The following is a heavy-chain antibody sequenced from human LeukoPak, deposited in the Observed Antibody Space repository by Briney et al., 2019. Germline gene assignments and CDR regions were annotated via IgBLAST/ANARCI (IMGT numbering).Heavy chain of an antibody. CDR2: IYPGDSDT. D-gene: IGHD2-2*01. Sequence: GESLKISCKGSGYSFTSYWIGWVRQMPGKGLEWMGIIYPGDSDTRYSPSFQGQVTISADKSISTAYLQWSSLKASDTAMYYCARILSQPPYYYYMDVWGKGTTVTISS. V-gene: IGHV5-51*01. CDR3: ARILSQPPYYYYMDV. CDR1: GYSFTSYW. J-gene: IGHJ6*03.